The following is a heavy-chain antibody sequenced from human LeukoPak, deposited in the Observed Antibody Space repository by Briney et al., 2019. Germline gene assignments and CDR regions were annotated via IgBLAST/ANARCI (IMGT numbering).Heavy chain of an antibody. CDR3: ARAAYYYDSSGYYSFDY. CDR1: GFTFSSYA. Sequence: GGSLRLSCAASGFTFSSYAMHWVRQAPGKGLEWVAVISYDGSNKYYADSVKGRFTISRDNSKNTLYLQMNSLRAEDTAVYYCARAAYYYDSSGYYSFDYWGQGTLVTVSP. V-gene: IGHV3-30-3*01. CDR2: ISYDGSNK. D-gene: IGHD3-22*01. J-gene: IGHJ4*02.